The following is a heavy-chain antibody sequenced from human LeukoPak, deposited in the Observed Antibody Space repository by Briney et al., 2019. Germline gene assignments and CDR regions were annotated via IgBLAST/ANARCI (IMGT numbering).Heavy chain of an antibody. V-gene: IGHV3-7*01. CDR2: INYDGSAK. CDR3: ARSTTRSHFDY. D-gene: IGHD1-1*01. CDR1: GFTFNDYW. Sequence: TGGSLRLSCTASGFTFNDYWMQWVRQAPGKGLEWVANINYDGSAKYYVDSVKGRFTISRDNAKRSLYLQMNSLRAEDTAVYYCARSTTRSHFDYWGQGTLVTVSS. J-gene: IGHJ4*02.